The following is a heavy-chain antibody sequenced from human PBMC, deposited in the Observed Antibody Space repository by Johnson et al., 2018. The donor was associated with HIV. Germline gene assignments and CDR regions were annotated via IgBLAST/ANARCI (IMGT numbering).Heavy chain of an antibody. V-gene: IGHV3-30*04. CDR1: GFTFSSYA. D-gene: IGHD1-1*01. Sequence: QVQLVESGGGVVQPGRSLRLSCAASGFTFSSYAMHWVRQAPAKGLEWVAVISYDGSDKYYADSVKGRFTISRDNSKNTLYLQMNSLRAEETALYYCARVTRYNWNSDAVDIWGQGTMVTVSS. J-gene: IGHJ3*02. CDR3: ARVTRYNWNSDAVDI. CDR2: ISYDGSDK.